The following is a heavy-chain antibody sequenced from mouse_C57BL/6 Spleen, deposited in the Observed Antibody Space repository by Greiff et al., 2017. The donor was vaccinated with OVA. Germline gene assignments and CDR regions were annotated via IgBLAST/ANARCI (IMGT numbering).Heavy chain of an antibody. J-gene: IGHJ4*01. V-gene: IGHV5-9*01. CDR3: ARHGAWYDYDPYYYAMDY. CDR1: GFTFSSYT. CDR2: ISGGGGNT. D-gene: IGHD2-4*01. Sequence: EVQGVESGGGLVKPGGSLKLSCAASGFTFSSYTMSWVRQTPEKRLEWVATISGGGGNTYYPDSVKGRFTISRDNAKNTLYLQMSSLRSEDTALYYCARHGAWYDYDPYYYAMDYWGQGTSVTVSS.